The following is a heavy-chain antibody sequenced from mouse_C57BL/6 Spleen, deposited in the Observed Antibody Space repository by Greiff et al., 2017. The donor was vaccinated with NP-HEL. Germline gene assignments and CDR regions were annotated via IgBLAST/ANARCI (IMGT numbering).Heavy chain of an antibody. V-gene: IGHV1-15*01. D-gene: IGHD2-4*01. Sequence: VQLQQSGAELVRPGASVPLSCKASGYTFTDYEMHWVKQTPVHGLEWIGAIDPETGGTAYNQKFKGKAILTADKSSSTAYMELRSLTSDDSAVYYCTRSAGGLHSMDYWGQGTSVTVSS. CDR3: TRSAGGLHSMDY. J-gene: IGHJ4*01. CDR2: IDPETGGT. CDR1: GYTFTDYE.